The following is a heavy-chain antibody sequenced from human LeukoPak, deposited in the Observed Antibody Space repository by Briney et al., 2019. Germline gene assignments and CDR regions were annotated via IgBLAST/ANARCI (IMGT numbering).Heavy chain of an antibody. Sequence: SETLSLTCTVSGGSISSYYWSWIRQPPGKGLEWIGYIYYSGSTNYNPSLKSRVTISVDTSKNQFSLKLSSVTAADTAVYYCARMDDSSGNNGGDAFDIWGQGTMVTVSS. CDR1: GGSISSYY. V-gene: IGHV4-59*01. CDR2: IYYSGST. CDR3: ARMDDSSGNNGGDAFDI. J-gene: IGHJ3*02. D-gene: IGHD3-22*01.